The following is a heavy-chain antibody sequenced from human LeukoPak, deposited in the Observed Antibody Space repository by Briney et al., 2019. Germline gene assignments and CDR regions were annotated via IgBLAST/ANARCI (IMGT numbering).Heavy chain of an antibody. D-gene: IGHD4-23*01. CDR3: AKDLHGGYSSDY. V-gene: IGHV3-30*02. J-gene: IGHJ4*02. CDR2: IGYEGVHK. Sequence: GGSLRLSCAASGFTFNNFGMHWVRQAPGKGLDWVSFIGYEGVHKYYADSVKGRFTISKDNSKATLYLQMNSLRPEDTAVYYCAKDLHGGYSSDYWGQGTLVTVFS. CDR1: GFTFNNFG.